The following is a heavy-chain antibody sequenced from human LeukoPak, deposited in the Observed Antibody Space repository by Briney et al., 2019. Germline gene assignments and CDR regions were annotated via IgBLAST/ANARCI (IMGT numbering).Heavy chain of an antibody. CDR3: AKDSSVWYSYFQH. V-gene: IGHV3-9*01. CDR1: GFTFDDYA. CDR2: ISWNSGSI. J-gene: IGHJ1*01. D-gene: IGHD6-19*01. Sequence: GRSLRLSCAASGFTFDDYAMHWVRQAPGKGLEWVSGISWNSGSIGYADSVKGRFTISRDNAKNSLYLQMNSLRAEDTALYYCAKDSSVWYSYFQHWGQGTLVTVSS.